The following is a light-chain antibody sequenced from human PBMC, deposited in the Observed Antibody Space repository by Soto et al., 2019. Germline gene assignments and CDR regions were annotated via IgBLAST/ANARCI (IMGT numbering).Light chain of an antibody. J-gene: IGKJ1*01. CDR1: QSVSSSS. Sequence: EIVWTQSPGTLSLSPGQRATLSCRASQSVSSSSLAWYQQNRGQAPRLLIYDVSSRATGIPDRFSGSGSGTDFTLTISRLEPEDFAMYYCHHYGSSLWTFGQGTKVEIK. CDR3: HHYGSSLWT. CDR2: DVS. V-gene: IGKV3-20*01.